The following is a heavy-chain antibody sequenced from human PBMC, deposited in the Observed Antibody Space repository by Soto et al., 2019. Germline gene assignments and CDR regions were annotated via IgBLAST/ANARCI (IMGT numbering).Heavy chain of an antibody. CDR3: ARDGLGYCSGGSCHRGWFDP. Sequence: QVQLVQSGAEVKKPGSSVKVSCKASGGTFSSYAISWVRQAPGQGLEWMGGIIPIFGTANYAQKFQGRVTITADESXXTXYRXLSSLRSEDTAVYYCARDGLGYCSGGSCHRGWFDPWGQGTLVTVSS. CDR1: GGTFSSYA. CDR2: IIPIFGTA. J-gene: IGHJ5*02. D-gene: IGHD2-15*01. V-gene: IGHV1-69*12.